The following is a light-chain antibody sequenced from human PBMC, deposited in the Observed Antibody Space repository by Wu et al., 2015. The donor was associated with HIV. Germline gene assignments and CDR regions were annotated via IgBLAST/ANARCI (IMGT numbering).Light chain of an antibody. V-gene: IGKV3-15*01. J-gene: IGKJ4*01. CDR1: QSVSSD. CDR2: GAS. CDR3: QQYKNWPPAPT. Sequence: EIVMMQSPATLSMSPGERATLSCRASQSVSSDLAWYQQQPGQAPRLLIYGASARVTGLPARFSGSGSGTEFTLTISSMQSEDFAVYYCQQYKNWPPAPTFRRGTKVEIK.